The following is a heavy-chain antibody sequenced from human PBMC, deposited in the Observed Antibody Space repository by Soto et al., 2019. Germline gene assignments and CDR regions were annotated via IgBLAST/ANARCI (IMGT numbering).Heavy chain of an antibody. J-gene: IGHJ2*01. D-gene: IGHD2-21*02. V-gene: IGHV5-51*01. CDR3: VRPKQPYFGLDSYYVLGYWYFDL. Sequence: PGESLKISCKGSGYSFTNYWIGWVRQKPGKGLEWMGTIFPGDSDTRYSPSFQGQVTISADRSTSTAYLQWSSLKASDTAMYYCVRPKQPYFGLDSYYVLGYWYFDLRGRGTLVTVSS. CDR1: GYSFTNYW. CDR2: IFPGDSDT.